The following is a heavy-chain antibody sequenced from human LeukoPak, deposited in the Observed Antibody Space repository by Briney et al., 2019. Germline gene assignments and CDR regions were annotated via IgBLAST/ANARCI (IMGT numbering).Heavy chain of an antibody. Sequence: GGSLRLSCAATGFTFSSYSMNWVRQAPGKGLEWVSSISATSNYIYYADSAKGRCTISRDNAKNSLYLQMNSLRAEDTAVYYCARDRSGYTFDDWGQGTPVTVSS. CDR3: ARDRSGYTFDD. CDR1: GFTFSSYS. V-gene: IGHV3-21*01. D-gene: IGHD5-18*01. CDR2: ISATSNYI. J-gene: IGHJ4*02.